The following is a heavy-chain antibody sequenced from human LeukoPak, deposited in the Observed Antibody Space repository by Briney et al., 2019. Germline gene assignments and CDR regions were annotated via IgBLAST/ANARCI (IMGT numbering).Heavy chain of an antibody. CDR2: ISDNGAVT. J-gene: IGHJ4*02. CDR3: AKGSHWLLYDFDY. CDR1: GVSLSMYS. Sequence: GGSLRLSCAASGVSLSMYSMSWIRQARGKGLEWVSVISDNGAVTFYGDSVKGRFTISRDNSKNTLYLQMSSLRVEDTAVYYCAKGSHWLLYDFDYWGQGTLVTVSS. V-gene: IGHV3-23*01. D-gene: IGHD3/OR15-3a*01.